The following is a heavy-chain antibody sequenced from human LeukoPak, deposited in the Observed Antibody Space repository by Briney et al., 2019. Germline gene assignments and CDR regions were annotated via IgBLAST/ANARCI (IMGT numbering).Heavy chain of an antibody. CDR1: GFTFSSYW. CDR2: INSDGSST. J-gene: IGHJ5*02. Sequence: PGGSLRLSCAASGFTFSSYWMHWVRQAPGKGLVWVSSINSDGSSTSYADSVKGRFTISRDNAKNTLYLQMNSLRAEDTAVYYCARGVGYCSSTSCYWWFDPWGQGTLVTVSS. CDR3: ARGVGYCSSTSCYWWFDP. V-gene: IGHV3-74*01. D-gene: IGHD2-2*01.